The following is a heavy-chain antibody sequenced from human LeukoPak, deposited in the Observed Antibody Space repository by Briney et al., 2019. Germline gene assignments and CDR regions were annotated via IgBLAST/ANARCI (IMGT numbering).Heavy chain of an antibody. CDR2: ISGYNGNT. CDR3: ARGGAAMVNY. CDR1: GYTFTTYN. V-gene: IGHV1-18*01. J-gene: IGHJ4*02. Sequence: ASVKVSCKASGYTFTTYNINWVRQAPGQGLEWMGWISGYNGNTNYAQKLQGRVTMTTDTSTSTAYMELRSLKSDDTAVYYCARGGAAMVNYWGQGTLLTVSS. D-gene: IGHD5-18*01.